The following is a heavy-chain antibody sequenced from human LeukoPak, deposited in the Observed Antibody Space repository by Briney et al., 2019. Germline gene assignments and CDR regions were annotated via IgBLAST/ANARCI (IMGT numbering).Heavy chain of an antibody. J-gene: IGHJ6*03. CDR3: ARMGSYYYYYMDV. V-gene: IGHV4-34*01. CDR1: GGSFSGYY. CDR2: INHSGST. Sequence: SETLSLTCAVYGGSFSGYYWSWIRQPPGKGLEWIGEINHSGSTNYNPSLKSRVTISVDTSKNQFSLKLSSVTAADTAVYYCARMGSYYYYYMDVWGKGTTVTVSS.